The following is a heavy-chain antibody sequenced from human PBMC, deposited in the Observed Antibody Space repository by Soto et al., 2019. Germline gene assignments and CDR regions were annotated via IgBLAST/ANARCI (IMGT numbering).Heavy chain of an antibody. D-gene: IGHD3-10*01. CDR1: GFTFSSYG. V-gene: IGHV3-33*01. Sequence: GGSLRLSCAASGFTFSSYGMHWVRQAPGKGLEWVAVIWYDGSNKYYADSVKGRFTISRDNSKNTLYLQMNSLRAEDTAVYYCARDISVPMQTLYYYYYGMDFWGQGTTVTVSS. CDR2: IWYDGSNK. CDR3: ARDISVPMQTLYYYYYGMDF. J-gene: IGHJ6*02.